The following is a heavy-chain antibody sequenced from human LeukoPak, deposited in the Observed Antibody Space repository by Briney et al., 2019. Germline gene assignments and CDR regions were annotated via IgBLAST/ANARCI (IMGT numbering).Heavy chain of an antibody. CDR3: ATSSGCYYPSDY. D-gene: IGHD6-19*01. CDR2: INHSGST. Sequence: SETLSLTCTVSGGSITSYYWSWIRQPPGKGLEWIGEINHSGSTNYNPSLKSRVTISVDTSKNQFSLKLSSVTAADTAVYYCATSSGCYYPSDYWGQGTLVTVSS. J-gene: IGHJ4*02. CDR1: GGSITSYY. V-gene: IGHV4-34*01.